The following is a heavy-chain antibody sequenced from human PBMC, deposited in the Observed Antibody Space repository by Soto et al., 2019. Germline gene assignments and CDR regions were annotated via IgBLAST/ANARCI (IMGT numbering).Heavy chain of an antibody. CDR1: GDSVSSNSAA. CDR3: ARTGRGGINYYYYYGMDV. Sequence: SQTLSLTCAISGDSVSSNSAAWNWIRQSPSRGLEWLGRTYYRSKWYNDYAVSVKSRITINPDTPKNQFSLQLNSVTPEDTAVYYCARTGRGGINYYYYYGMDVWGQGTTVTVSS. V-gene: IGHV6-1*01. CDR2: TYYRSKWYN. J-gene: IGHJ6*02. D-gene: IGHD1-26*01.